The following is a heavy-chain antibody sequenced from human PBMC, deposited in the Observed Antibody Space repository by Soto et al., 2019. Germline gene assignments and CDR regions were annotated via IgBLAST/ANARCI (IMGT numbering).Heavy chain of an antibody. V-gene: IGHV6-1*01. Sequence: PSHTLSLTCAISGDSVSSNSAALNWIRQSPSRGLEWLGRTYYRSKWYSDYAVSVKSRITINPDTSKNQFTLQLNSVTPEDTAVYYCARDPGIAAAGVDVWGQGTTVTVSS. CDR1: GDSVSSNSAA. CDR2: TYYRSKWYS. D-gene: IGHD6-13*01. CDR3: ARDPGIAAAGVDV. J-gene: IGHJ6*02.